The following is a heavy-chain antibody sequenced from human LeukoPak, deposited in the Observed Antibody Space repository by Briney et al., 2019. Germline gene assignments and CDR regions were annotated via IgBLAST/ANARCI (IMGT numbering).Heavy chain of an antibody. CDR1: GYTFTSYD. V-gene: IGHV1-18*01. Sequence: GASMKVSCKASGYTFTSYDISWVRQAPGQGLEWMGWISAYNGNTNYAQKLQGRVTLTTDTSTSTAYMDLRSLRSDDTAVYYCARAPGPYYYDSSGQIPEAFDIWGQGTMVTVSS. D-gene: IGHD3-22*01. J-gene: IGHJ3*02. CDR3: ARAPGPYYYDSSGQIPEAFDI. CDR2: ISAYNGNT.